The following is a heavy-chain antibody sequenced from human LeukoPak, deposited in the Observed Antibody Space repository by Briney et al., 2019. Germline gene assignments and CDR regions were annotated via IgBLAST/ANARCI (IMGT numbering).Heavy chain of an antibody. CDR2: IKNDGGEI. CDR1: GFTFSNYW. Sequence: GGSLRLSCAASGFTFSNYWMNWVRQAPGKGLEWVANIKNDGGEIFYADSLKGRFTISRDNAENSLYLQMNSLRVDDTAVYYCVRDSHNAYHPDWGQGTLVTVSS. D-gene: IGHD3-16*01. CDR3: VRDSHNAYHPD. J-gene: IGHJ4*02. V-gene: IGHV3-7*04.